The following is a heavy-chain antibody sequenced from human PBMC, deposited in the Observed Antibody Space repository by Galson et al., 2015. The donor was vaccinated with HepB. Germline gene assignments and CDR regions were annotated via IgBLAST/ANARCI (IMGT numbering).Heavy chain of an antibody. V-gene: IGHV1-24*01. CDR1: GYTLTELS. D-gene: IGHD1-26*01. Sequence: SVKVSCKVSGYTLTELSMHWVRQAPGKGLEWMGGFDPEDGETIYAQKFQGRVTMTEDTSTDTAYMELSSLRSEDTAVYYCATDSGSYVGFDYWGRGTLVTVSS. J-gene: IGHJ4*02. CDR2: FDPEDGET. CDR3: ATDSGSYVGFDY.